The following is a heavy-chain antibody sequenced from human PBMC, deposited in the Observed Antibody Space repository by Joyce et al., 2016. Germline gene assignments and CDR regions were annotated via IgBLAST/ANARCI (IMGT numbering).Heavy chain of an antibody. V-gene: IGHV3-48*01. D-gene: IGHD6-19*01. Sequence: EVQLVESGGGLVQLGGSLRLSCAASGFTFSKYGINWVRQAPWKGLEGVSYISSSSTIKQYADSVKGRFTISRDSAKNSLYLQVNSLRVEDTAVYYCARDGRSSGGDYWGQGTLVTVSS. CDR1: GFTFSKYG. J-gene: IGHJ4*02. CDR3: ARDGRSSGGDY. CDR2: ISSSSTIK.